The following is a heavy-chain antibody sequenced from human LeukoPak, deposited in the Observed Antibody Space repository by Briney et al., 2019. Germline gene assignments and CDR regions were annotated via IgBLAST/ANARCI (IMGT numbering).Heavy chain of an antibody. CDR2: INPNSGGT. Sequence: ASVKVSCKASGYTFTGYYMHWVRQAPGQGLEWMGWINPNSGGTNYAQKFQGRVTMTRDTSISTAYMELSRLRSDDTVVYYCAYDSSGYDYYFDYWGQGTLVTVSS. V-gene: IGHV1-2*02. D-gene: IGHD3-22*01. CDR1: GYTFTGYY. CDR3: AYDSSGYDYYFDY. J-gene: IGHJ4*02.